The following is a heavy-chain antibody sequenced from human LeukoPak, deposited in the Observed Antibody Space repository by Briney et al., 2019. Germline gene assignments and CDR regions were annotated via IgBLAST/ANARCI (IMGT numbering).Heavy chain of an antibody. J-gene: IGHJ4*02. D-gene: IGHD6-25*01. CDR3: ARWPAEGEN. Sequence: GGSLRLSCAASGFTFSSHAMSWVRQAPGKGLEWVSVIYSGGNTYYADSVKGRFTISRDNSKNTLYLQMNSLRAEDTAVYYCARWPAEGENWGQGTLVTVSS. CDR2: IYSGGNT. V-gene: IGHV3-53*01. CDR1: GFTFSSHA.